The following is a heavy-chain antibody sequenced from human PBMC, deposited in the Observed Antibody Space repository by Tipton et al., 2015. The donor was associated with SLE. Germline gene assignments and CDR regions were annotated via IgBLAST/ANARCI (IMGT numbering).Heavy chain of an antibody. CDR3: SRDPRSLDF. V-gene: IGHV3-11*04. CDR2: IGGSGPYI. Sequence: SLRLSCAASGFSLSDSYMTWIRQAPGKGLQWVSYIGGSGPYINYADSVKGRFTISRDNAKNSLYLQMNSLRDEDTAVYYCSRDPRSLDFWGQGTLVTVS. J-gene: IGHJ4*02. CDR1: GFSLSDSY.